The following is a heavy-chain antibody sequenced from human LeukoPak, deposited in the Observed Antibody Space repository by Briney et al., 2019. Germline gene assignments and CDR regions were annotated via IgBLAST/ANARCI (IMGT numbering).Heavy chain of an antibody. CDR3: AKADYGDYVRFPD. CDR2: IGGSGAST. Sequence: GGSLRPSCAASGFTFSSYAMSWVRQAPGKGLEWVSGIGGSGASTYYADSVKGRFTISRDNSKNTLYLQMNSLRAEDTAVYYCAKADYGDYVRFPDWGQGTLVTVSS. CDR1: GFTFSSYA. D-gene: IGHD4-17*01. V-gene: IGHV3-23*01. J-gene: IGHJ4*02.